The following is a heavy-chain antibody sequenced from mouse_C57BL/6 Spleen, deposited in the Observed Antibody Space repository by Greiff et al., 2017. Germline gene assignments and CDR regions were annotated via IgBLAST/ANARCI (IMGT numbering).Heavy chain of an antibody. CDR1: GYTFTSYW. V-gene: IGHV1-53*01. CDR3: ARDDGYYAGYFDV. J-gene: IGHJ1*03. CDR2: INPSNGGT. D-gene: IGHD2-3*01. Sequence: VKLQQPGTELVKPGASVKLSCKASGYTFTSYWMHWVKQRPGQGLEWIGNINPSNGGTNYNEKFKSKATLTVDKSSSTAYMQLSSLTSEDSAVYYCARDDGYYAGYFDVWGTGTTVTVSS.